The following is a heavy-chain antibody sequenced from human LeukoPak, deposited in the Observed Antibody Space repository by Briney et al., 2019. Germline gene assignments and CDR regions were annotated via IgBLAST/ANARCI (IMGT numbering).Heavy chain of an antibody. V-gene: IGHV1-18*01. Sequence: ASVKVSFKASGHTFVIYGISLVRQAPGQGLELMGWISGYNGKINYSQKFQGRVTMTTDTSTTTAYLELRSLTSEDTAVYYCVRRFRSSVSCYDDDAFDVWGQGTLVTVSS. D-gene: IGHD2-2*01. CDR1: GHTFVIYG. CDR2: ISGYNGKI. CDR3: VRRFRSSVSCYDDDAFDV. J-gene: IGHJ3*01.